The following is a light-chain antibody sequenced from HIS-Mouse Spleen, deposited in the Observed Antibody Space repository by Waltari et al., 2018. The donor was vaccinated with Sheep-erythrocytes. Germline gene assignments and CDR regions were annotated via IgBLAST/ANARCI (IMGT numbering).Light chain of an antibody. V-gene: IGLV2-11*01. CDR3: CSYAGSYNYV. J-gene: IGLJ1*01. CDR2: DVS. CDR1: SSDVGGHNY. Sequence: QSALTQPRSVSGSPGQSVTISCTGTSSDVGGHNYFPWYQQHPGKAPKLMIYDVSKRPSGVPDRFSGSKSGNTASLTISGLQAEDEADYYCCSYAGSYNYVFGTGTKVTVL.